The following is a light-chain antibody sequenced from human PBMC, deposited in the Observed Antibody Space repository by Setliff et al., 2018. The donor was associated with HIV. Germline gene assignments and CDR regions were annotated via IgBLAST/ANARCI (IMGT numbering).Light chain of an antibody. Sequence: VLTQPRPVSGSPGQSVTISCPGTSSDVGAYIYVSWYQHPPGKAPKLMIYDVSKRPSGVPDRFSGSKSGNMASLTISGLQAEDEADYYCCSYAGSYTFDFGGGTKVTV. V-gene: IGLV2-11*01. CDR1: SSDVGAYIY. CDR3: CSYAGSYTFD. J-gene: IGLJ2*01. CDR2: DVS.